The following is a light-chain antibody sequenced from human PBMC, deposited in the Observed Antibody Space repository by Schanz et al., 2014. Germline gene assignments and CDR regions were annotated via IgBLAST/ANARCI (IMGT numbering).Light chain of an antibody. J-gene: IGKJ4*01. V-gene: IGKV3-20*01. CDR1: QSVSSSS. CDR3: QRYGFSPPLT. CDR2: DAS. Sequence: EIVLTQSPGTLSLSPGERATLSCRASQSVSSSSLAWYQQKPGQAPRLLIYDASTRATGIPDRFSGSGSGTDFTLTISRLEPEDFAVYYCQRYGFSPPLTFGGGTKVEIK.